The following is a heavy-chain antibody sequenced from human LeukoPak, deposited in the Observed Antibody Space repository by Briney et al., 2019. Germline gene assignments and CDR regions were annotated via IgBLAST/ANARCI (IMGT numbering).Heavy chain of an antibody. J-gene: IGHJ3*02. D-gene: IGHD6-13*01. Sequence: GGSLRLSCAASRFTFSSSWMAWVRQAPGMGLEWVSNIDGDGSTKNYVDSVKGRFTVSRDNAKNSLYLQMNSLKDEDTAVYYCARDRAYSTFDIWGQGTMVTVSS. CDR3: ARDRAYSTFDI. CDR2: IDGDGSTK. V-gene: IGHV3-7*01. CDR1: RFTFSSSW.